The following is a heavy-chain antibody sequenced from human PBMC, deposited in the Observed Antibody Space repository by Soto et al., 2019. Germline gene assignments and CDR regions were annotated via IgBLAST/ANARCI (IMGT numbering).Heavy chain of an antibody. CDR1: GFAFNTYS. J-gene: IGHJ6*03. V-gene: IGHV3-21*01. CDR2: INEDSTYI. Sequence: PGGSLILSCTASGFAFNTYSMNWVRQAPGKGLEWVSSINEDSTYIYYADSLRGRITISRDNAKDSLFLQMNSLRPDDTAVYYCVRDLGRYFRSGYMDLWGDGATVTVSS. CDR3: VRDLGRYFRSGYMDL. D-gene: IGHD3-9*01.